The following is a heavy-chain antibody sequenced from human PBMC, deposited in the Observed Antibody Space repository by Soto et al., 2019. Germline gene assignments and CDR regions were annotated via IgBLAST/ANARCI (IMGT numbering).Heavy chain of an antibody. CDR1: GFTFSSYA. V-gene: IGHV3-30-3*01. CDR3: ARDLDPPEGAIYYSYYGMDV. Sequence: PGGSLRLSCAASGFTFSSYAMHWVRQAPGKGLEWVAVISYDGSNKYYADSVKGRFTISRDNSKNTLYLQMNSLRAEDTAVYYCARDLDPPEGAIYYSYYGMDVWGQGT. J-gene: IGHJ6*02. D-gene: IGHD1-26*01. CDR2: ISYDGSNK.